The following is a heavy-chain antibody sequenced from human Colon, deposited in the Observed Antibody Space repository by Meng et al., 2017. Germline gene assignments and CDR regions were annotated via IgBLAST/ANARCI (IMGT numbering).Heavy chain of an antibody. D-gene: IGHD6-19*01. CDR1: GFTFSSYA. V-gene: IGHV3-30*01. CDR3: AREVQAVAGLYYGMTV. J-gene: IGHJ6*04. Sequence: GGSLRLSCAASGFTFSSYAMHWVRQAPGKGLEWVAVISYDGSNKYYADSVKGRFTISRDNSKNTLYLQMNSLRAEDTAVYYCAREVQAVAGLYYGMTVWAK. CDR2: ISYDGSNK.